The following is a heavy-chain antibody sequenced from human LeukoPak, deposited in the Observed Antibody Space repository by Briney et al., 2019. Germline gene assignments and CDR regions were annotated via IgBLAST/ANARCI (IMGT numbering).Heavy chain of an antibody. CDR2: IYYSGST. CDR1: GGSISSGDYY. V-gene: IGHV4-30-4*01. J-gene: IGHJ4*02. Sequence: SQTLSLTCTVSGGSISSGDYYWSWIRQPPGKGLEWIGYIYYSGSTYYNPSLKSRVTISVDTSKNQFSLKLSSVTAADTAVYYCARADDYGGFEGYWGQGTLVAVSS. D-gene: IGHD4-23*01. CDR3: ARADDYGGFEGY.